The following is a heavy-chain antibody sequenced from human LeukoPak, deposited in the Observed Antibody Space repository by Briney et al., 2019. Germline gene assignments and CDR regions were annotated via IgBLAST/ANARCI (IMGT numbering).Heavy chain of an antibody. D-gene: IGHD2-15*01. CDR1: GGSISSSSYY. CDR3: ARDCGYCSGGSCYYWFDP. Sequence: SETLSLTCTVSGGSISSSSYYWGWIRQPPGKGLEWIGSIYYSGSTYYNPSLKSRVTISVDTSKNQFSLKLSSVTAADTAVYYCARDCGYCSGGSCYYWFDPWGQGTLVTVSS. J-gene: IGHJ5*02. CDR2: IYYSGST. V-gene: IGHV4-39*07.